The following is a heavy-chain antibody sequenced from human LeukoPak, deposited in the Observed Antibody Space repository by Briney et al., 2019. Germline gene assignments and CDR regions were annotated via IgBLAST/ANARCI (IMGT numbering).Heavy chain of an antibody. CDR2: INPDGSEK. CDR1: GFTFSYFW. J-gene: IGHJ3*02. Sequence: GGSLRLSCAASGFTFSYFWMSWVRQAPGKGLEWVANINPDGSEKNYVDSVKGRFTISRDNSKNTLYLQMNSLRAEDTAVYYCARPTRERWLQRDAFDIWGQGTMVTVSS. D-gene: IGHD5-24*01. V-gene: IGHV3-7*01. CDR3: ARPTRERWLQRDAFDI.